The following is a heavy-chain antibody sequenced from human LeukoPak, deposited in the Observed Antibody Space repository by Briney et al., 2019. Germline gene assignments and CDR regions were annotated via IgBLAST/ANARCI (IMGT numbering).Heavy chain of an antibody. V-gene: IGHV3-11*04. D-gene: IGHD5-24*01. J-gene: IGHJ4*02. CDR3: ARARPRWDFDY. CDR2: VSSSGSSI. Sequence: GGSLRLSCAASGVTFSDYYMSWIRQAPGKGLEWISYVSSSGSSIYYADSVKGRFTISRDNAKRSLNLQMNSLRVEDTAVYYCARARPRWDFDYWGQGTLVTVSS. CDR1: GVTFSDYY.